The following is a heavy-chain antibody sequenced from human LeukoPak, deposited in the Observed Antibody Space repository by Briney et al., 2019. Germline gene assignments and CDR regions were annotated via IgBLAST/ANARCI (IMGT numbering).Heavy chain of an antibody. Sequence: GGSLRLSCAASGFTFSNYWMNWVRQAPGKGLEWVANIKQDGSEKYYVDSVKGRFTISRDNAKNSLYLQMNSLRAEDTAVYYCARDAYSGYDTLFDYWGQGTLVTVSS. D-gene: IGHD5-12*01. J-gene: IGHJ4*02. CDR2: IKQDGSEK. CDR3: ARDAYSGYDTLFDY. V-gene: IGHV3-7*03. CDR1: GFTFSNYW.